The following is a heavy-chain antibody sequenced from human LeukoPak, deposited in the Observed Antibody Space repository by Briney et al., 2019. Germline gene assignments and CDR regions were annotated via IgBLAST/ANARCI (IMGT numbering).Heavy chain of an antibody. CDR2: ISASGGST. CDR1: GFPFSRYA. CDR3: AKDKGSSSWLLAY. D-gene: IGHD6-13*01. J-gene: IGHJ4*02. V-gene: IGHV3-23*01. Sequence: GGSLKLSSAASGFPFSRYAMSWLGPAPGKGLEWVHAISASGGSTHYADSVKGRFTVSRDNSKNTLYLQMNSMRAEDTAVYHCAKDKGSSSWLLAYWGQGTLVTVSS.